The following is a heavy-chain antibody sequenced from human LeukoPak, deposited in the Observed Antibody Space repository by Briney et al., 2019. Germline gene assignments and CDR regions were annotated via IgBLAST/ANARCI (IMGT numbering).Heavy chain of an antibody. CDR3: ARIRGGPIDY. D-gene: IGHD3-16*01. CDR2: ISYDGSNK. J-gene: IGHJ4*02. Sequence: GGSLRLSCAASGFTFSDYGIHWVRQAPGKGLEWVAVISYDGSNKYYADSVKGRFTISRDNSKNTLYLQMNSLRAEDTAVFYCARIRGGPIDYWGQGTLVTVSS. V-gene: IGHV3-30*03. CDR1: GFTFSDYG.